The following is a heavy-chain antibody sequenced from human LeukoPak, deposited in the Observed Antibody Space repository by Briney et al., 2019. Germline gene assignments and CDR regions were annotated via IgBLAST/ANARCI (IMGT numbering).Heavy chain of an antibody. V-gene: IGHV3-48*04. D-gene: IGHD3-9*01. Sequence: GGSLRLSCAASGFSFSFYRMDWVRQAPGKGLEWVSYISSSGSTIYYADSVKGRFTISRDNAKNSLYLQMNSLKTEDTAVYYCTIYDILTRQAPWGQGTLVTVSS. J-gene: IGHJ5*02. CDR2: ISSSGSTI. CDR3: TIYDILTRQAP. CDR1: GFSFSFYR.